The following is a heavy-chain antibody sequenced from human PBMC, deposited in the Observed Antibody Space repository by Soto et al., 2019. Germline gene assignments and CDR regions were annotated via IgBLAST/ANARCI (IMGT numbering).Heavy chain of an antibody. CDR2: ISGGGGGT. V-gene: IGHV3-23*01. J-gene: IGHJ4*02. CDR3: AKDQYCSSTSCYAGEGY. CDR1: GFTFSSYA. D-gene: IGHD2-2*01. Sequence: GGSLRLSCAASGFTFSSYAMSWVRQAPGKGLEWVSVISGGGGGTYYADSVKGRFTISRDNSKNTLYLQVNSLRAEDTAVYYCAKDQYCSSTSCYAGEGYWGQGTLVTVSS.